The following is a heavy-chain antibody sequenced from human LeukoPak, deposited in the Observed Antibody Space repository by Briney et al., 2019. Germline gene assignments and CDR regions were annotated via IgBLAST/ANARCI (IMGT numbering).Heavy chain of an antibody. J-gene: IGHJ4*02. CDR1: GGSISSYY. Sequence: SETLSLTCTVSGGSISSYYWSWIRQPPGKGLEWIGYIYYSGSTNYNPSLKSRVTISVDTSKNQFSLKLSSVTAADTAVYYCARDPFWGQGTLVTVSS. CDR2: IYYSGST. V-gene: IGHV4-59*01. CDR3: ARDPF.